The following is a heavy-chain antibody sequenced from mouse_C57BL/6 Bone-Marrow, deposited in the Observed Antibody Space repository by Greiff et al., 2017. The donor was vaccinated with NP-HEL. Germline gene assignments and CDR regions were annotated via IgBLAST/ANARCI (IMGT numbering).Heavy chain of an antibody. Sequence: QVHVKQPGAELVKPGASVKLSCKASGYTFTSYWMQWVKQRPGQGLEWIGEIDPSDSYTNYNQKFKGKATLTVDTSSSTAYMQLSSLTSEDSAVYYCALYYYGSIHYWGQGTTLTVSS. CDR1: GYTFTSYW. D-gene: IGHD1-1*01. J-gene: IGHJ2*01. CDR3: ALYYYGSIHY. V-gene: IGHV1-50*01. CDR2: IDPSDSYT.